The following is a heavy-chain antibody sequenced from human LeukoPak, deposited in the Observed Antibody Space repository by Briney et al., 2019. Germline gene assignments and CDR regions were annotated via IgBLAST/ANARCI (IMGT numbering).Heavy chain of an antibody. CDR3: ATRMAAAGPWYFDY. J-gene: IGHJ4*02. Sequence: GESLKISCKGSGYSFTNYWIGWVRQMPGKGLEWMGIIYPGDSDTRYSPSFQGQATISADKSINTAYLQWSSLKASDPAMYYCATRMAAAGPWYFDYWGQGTLVTVSS. CDR1: GYSFTNYW. D-gene: IGHD6-13*01. CDR2: IYPGDSDT. V-gene: IGHV5-51*01.